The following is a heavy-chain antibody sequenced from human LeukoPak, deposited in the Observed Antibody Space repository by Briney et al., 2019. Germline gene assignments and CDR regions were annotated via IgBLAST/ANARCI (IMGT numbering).Heavy chain of an antibody. J-gene: IGHJ4*02. CDR1: GFTVSSNY. CDR3: ARLVVPADYFDY. D-gene: IGHD2-2*01. Sequence: QTGGSLRLSCAASGFTVSSNYMSWVRQAPGKGLEWVSVIYSGGSTYYADSVKGRFTISRDNSKNTLYLQMNSLRAEDTAVYYCARLVVPADYFDYWGQGTLVTVSS. V-gene: IGHV3-53*01. CDR2: IYSGGST.